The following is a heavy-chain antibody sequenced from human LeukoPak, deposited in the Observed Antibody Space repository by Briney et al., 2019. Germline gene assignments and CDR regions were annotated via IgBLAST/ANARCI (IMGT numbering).Heavy chain of an antibody. V-gene: IGHV3-48*01. CDR1: GFTFSSYS. Sequence: PSGSLRLSCAASGFTFSSYSMNWVRQAPGKGLEWVSYISTISGTISYADSVKGRFTISTDNANNSLYLQMNSLRAEDTAVYYCARDKRYAFDYWGQGTLVSVSS. CDR2: ISTISGTI. CDR3: ARDKRYAFDY. J-gene: IGHJ4*02. D-gene: IGHD1-1*01.